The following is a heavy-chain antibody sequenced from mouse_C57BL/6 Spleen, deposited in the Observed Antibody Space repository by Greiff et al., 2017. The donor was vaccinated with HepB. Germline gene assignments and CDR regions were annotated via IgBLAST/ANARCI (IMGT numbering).Heavy chain of an antibody. CDR2: IDPEDGDT. D-gene: IGHD1-1*01. V-gene: IGHV14-1*01. J-gene: IGHJ1*03. Sequence: EVKLMESGAELVRPGASVKLSCTASGFNIKDYYMHWVKQRPEQGLEWIGRIDPEDGDTEYAPKFQGKATMTADTSSNTAYLQLSSLTSEDTAVYYCTSGPVGGYFDVWGTGTTVTVSS. CDR1: GFNIKDYY. CDR3: TSGPVGGYFDV.